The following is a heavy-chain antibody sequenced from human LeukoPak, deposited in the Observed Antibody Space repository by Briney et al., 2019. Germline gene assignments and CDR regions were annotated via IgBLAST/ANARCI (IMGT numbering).Heavy chain of an antibody. CDR1: GFTFSSYG. J-gene: IGHJ4*02. CDR2: ISYDGSNK. Sequence: PGGSLRLSCAASGFTFSSYGMHWVRQAPGKGLEWVAVISYDGSNKCYADSVKGRFTISRDNSKNTLYLQMNSLRAEDTAVYYCAKDRPTLSSSWTRKYFDYWGQGTLVTVSS. CDR3: AKDRPTLSSSWTRKYFDY. D-gene: IGHD6-13*01. V-gene: IGHV3-30*18.